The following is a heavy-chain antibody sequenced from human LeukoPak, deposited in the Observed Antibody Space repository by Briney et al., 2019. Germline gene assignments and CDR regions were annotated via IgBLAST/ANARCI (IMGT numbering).Heavy chain of an antibody. CDR1: GYTFTTYG. CDR2: INPSGGST. V-gene: IGHV1-46*01. J-gene: IGHJ1*01. Sequence: ASVKVPCKASGYTFTTYGFSWVRQAPGQGLEWMGIINPSGGSTSYAQKFQGRVTMTRDTSTSTVYMELSSLRSEDTAVYYCAREAYYDSSGYTAEYFQHWGQGTLVTVSS. D-gene: IGHD3-22*01. CDR3: AREAYYDSSGYTAEYFQH.